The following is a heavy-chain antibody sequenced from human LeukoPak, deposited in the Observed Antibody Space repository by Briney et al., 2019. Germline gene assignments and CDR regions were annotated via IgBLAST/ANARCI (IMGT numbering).Heavy chain of an antibody. CDR2: INTYNGNT. CDR3: ATALAYCSSTSCFDTDY. Sequence: ASVKVSCKASGYTFTSYGISWVRQAPGQGLEWMGWINTYNGNTYYAQKFQGRVTTTADTSTSTAYMELRSLRSEDTAVYYCATALAYCSSTSCFDTDYWGQGTLVTVSS. V-gene: IGHV1-18*01. D-gene: IGHD2-2*01. J-gene: IGHJ4*02. CDR1: GYTFTSYG.